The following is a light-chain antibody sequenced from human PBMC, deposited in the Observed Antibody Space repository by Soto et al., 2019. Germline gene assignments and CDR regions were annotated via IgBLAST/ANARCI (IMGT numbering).Light chain of an antibody. Sequence: QSVLTQPPSASGTPGQRVTISCSGSSSNIGSNYVYWYQQLPGTAPKLLIYSSNQRPSGVPDRFSGSKSGTSASLAISGLRSEDEADYYCAAWDDSLSGRVFGGGTKVTV. V-gene: IGLV1-47*02. CDR3: AAWDDSLSGRV. CDR2: SSN. CDR1: SSNIGSNY. J-gene: IGLJ3*02.